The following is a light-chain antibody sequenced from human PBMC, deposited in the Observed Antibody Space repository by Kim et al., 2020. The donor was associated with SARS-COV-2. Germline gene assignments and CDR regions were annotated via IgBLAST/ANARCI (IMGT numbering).Light chain of an antibody. Sequence: GPSIPVACTGTRGDVGGYNYVSWYQQHPGRAPNLMIYDVAKRPSGVSNRFSGSKSGNTASLTISGLQAEDEADYYCSSFASRTTWVFGGGTQLTVL. V-gene: IGLV2-14*03. CDR1: RGDVGGYNY. CDR3: SSFASRTTWV. J-gene: IGLJ3*02. CDR2: DVA.